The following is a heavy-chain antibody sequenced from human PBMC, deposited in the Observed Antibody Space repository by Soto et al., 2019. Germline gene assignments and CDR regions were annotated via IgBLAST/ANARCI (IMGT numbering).Heavy chain of an antibody. CDR1: GFTFSSYA. J-gene: IGHJ5*02. Sequence: GGSLRLSCAASGFTFSSYAMSWVRQAPGKGLEWVSAISGSGGSTYYADSVKGRFTISRDNSKNTLYLQMNSLRAEDTAVYYCALLYSSSWSNWFDPWGQGTLVTVSS. CDR3: ALLYSSSWSNWFDP. V-gene: IGHV3-23*01. CDR2: ISGSGGST. D-gene: IGHD6-13*01.